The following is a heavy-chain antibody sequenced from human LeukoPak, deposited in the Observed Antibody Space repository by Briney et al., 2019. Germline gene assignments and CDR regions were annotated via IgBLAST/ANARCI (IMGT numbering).Heavy chain of an antibody. J-gene: IGHJ1*01. Sequence: GGSLRLSCAASGFTVSSNYMSWVRQAPGKGLEWVSVIYSGGSTYYADSVKGRFTISRDNSKNTLYLQMNSLRAEDTAAYYCAIHYYDSSGYYYEQYFQHWGQGTLVTVSS. V-gene: IGHV3-66*01. CDR3: AIHYYDSSGYYYEQYFQH. CDR1: GFTVSSNY. D-gene: IGHD3-22*01. CDR2: IYSGGST.